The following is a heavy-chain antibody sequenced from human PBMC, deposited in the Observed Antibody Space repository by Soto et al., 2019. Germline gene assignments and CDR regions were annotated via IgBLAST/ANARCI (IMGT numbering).Heavy chain of an antibody. CDR2: ISYDGSNK. V-gene: IGHV3-30-3*01. J-gene: IGHJ6*02. CDR3: ARGGAGRSEFSMDV. CDR1: GFTFSSYA. Sequence: QVQLVESGGGVVQPGRSLRLSCAASGFTFSSYAMHWVRQAPGKGLEWVAVISYDGSNKYYADSVKGRFTISRDNSKNTLYLQMNSLRAEDTAVYYCARGGAGRSEFSMDVWGQGTTVTVSS. D-gene: IGHD1-26*01.